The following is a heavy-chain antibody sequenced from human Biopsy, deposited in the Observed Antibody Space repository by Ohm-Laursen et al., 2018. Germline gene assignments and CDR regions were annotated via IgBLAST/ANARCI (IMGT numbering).Heavy chain of an antibody. CDR2: ISGNSDII. CDR3: ALAAAQTVTHFDY. CDR1: GFTFSSYA. Sequence: SLRLSCAAFGFTFSSYAMTWFRQAPGKGLAWVSTISGNSDIIYDTDSVKGRFTISRDNSKNTLYLQMNSLRADDTAVYYCALAAAQTVTHFDYWGQGTLVTVSS. D-gene: IGHD4-17*01. V-gene: IGHV3-23*01. J-gene: IGHJ4*02.